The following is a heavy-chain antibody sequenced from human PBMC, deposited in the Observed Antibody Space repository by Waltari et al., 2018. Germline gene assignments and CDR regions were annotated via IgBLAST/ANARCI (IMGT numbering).Heavy chain of an antibody. CDR3: RGVAGTGGYFDY. CDR1: GGTFSSYT. J-gene: IGHJ4*02. D-gene: IGHD6-19*01. Sequence: QVQLVQSGAEVKKPGSSVKVSCKASGGTFSSYTISWVRQAPGQGLEWMGRSIPILGRANYAQKCQGRVTITADKSTSTAYMERSSLRSEDTAVYYCRGVAGTGGYFDYWGQGTLVTVSS. V-gene: IGHV1-69*02. CDR2: SIPILGRA.